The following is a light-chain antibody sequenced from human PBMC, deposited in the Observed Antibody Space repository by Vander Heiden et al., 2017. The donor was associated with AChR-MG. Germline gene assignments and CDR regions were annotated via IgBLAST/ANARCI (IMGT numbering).Light chain of an antibody. Sequence: DIQMTQSPSSLSASVGDRVTITCRASQSIRSYLNWYQQKPGKAPKVLIYGASKLRSGVPSRFSGSGSGTDFTLTISSLQPEEIATYYCQQSYSASITFGQGTRLEIK. V-gene: IGKV1-39*01. J-gene: IGKJ5*01. CDR1: QSIRSY. CDR3: QQSYSASIT. CDR2: GAS.